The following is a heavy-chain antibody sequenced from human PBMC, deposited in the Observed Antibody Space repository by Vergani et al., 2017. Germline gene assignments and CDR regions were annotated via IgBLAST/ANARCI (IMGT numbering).Heavy chain of an antibody. D-gene: IGHD2-15*01. V-gene: IGHV1-18*01. Sequence: QVQLVQSGAEVKKPGASVKVSCKASGYTFTSYGISWVRQAPGQGLEWMGWISAYNGNTNYAQKLQGKVTMTTDTSTSTAYMELRSLRSDDTAVYYCARDFAYCSGGSCYRWFDPWGQGTLVTVSS. J-gene: IGHJ5*02. CDR2: ISAYNGNT. CDR1: GYTFTSYG. CDR3: ARDFAYCSGGSCYRWFDP.